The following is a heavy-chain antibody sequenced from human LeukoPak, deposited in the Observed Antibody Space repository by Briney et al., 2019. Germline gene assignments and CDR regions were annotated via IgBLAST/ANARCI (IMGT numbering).Heavy chain of an antibody. CDR3: ARALVVPAAMVNRFDP. CDR2: IYYSGST. D-gene: IGHD2-2*01. V-gene: IGHV4-59*01. Sequence: ASETLSLTCTVSGGSISSYYWSWIRQPPGKGLEWIGYIYYSGSTNYNPSLKSRVTISVDTSKNQFSLKLSSVTAADTAVYYCARALVVPAAMVNRFDPWGQGTLVTVSS. J-gene: IGHJ5*02. CDR1: GGSISSYY.